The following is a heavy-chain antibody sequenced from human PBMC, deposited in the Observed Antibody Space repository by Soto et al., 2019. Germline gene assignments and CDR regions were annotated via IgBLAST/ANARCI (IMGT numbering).Heavy chain of an antibody. CDR3: ARGGRSAYYYYMGV. Sequence: SETLSLTCSVSGYSVSNSNWWNWVRPPPGKGLEWLGDVYYSGSTNYNPSLKSRVTISVDTSKNQFSLKLTSVTAADTAMYYCARGGRSAYYYYMGVWGKGTTVTVSS. CDR2: VYYSGST. CDR1: GYSVSNSNW. J-gene: IGHJ6*03. V-gene: IGHV4-4*02.